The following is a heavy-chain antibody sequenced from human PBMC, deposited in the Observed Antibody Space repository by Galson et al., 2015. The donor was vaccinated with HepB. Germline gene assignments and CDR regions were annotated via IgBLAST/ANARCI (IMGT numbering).Heavy chain of an antibody. CDR1: GFTVSSNY. V-gene: IGHV3-66*02. CDR2: IYSGGST. J-gene: IGHJ3*02. CDR3: ARDSDCSGGSCWVLGAFDI. Sequence: SLRLSCAASGFTVSSNYMSWVRQAPGKGLEWVSVIYSGGSTYYADSVKGRFTISRDNSKNTLYLQMNSLRAEDTAVYYCARDSDCSGGSCWVLGAFDIWGQGTMVTVSS. D-gene: IGHD2-15*01.